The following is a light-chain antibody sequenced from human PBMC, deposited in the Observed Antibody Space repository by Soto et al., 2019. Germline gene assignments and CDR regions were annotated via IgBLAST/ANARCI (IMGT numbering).Light chain of an antibody. CDR1: SSDVGGY. CDR2: DVS. J-gene: IGLJ1*01. Sequence: QSALTQPASVSESPGQSITISCTGTSSDVGGYVSWYQQYPGKAPKVMIYDVSNRPSGVSNRFSGSKSGNTASLTISGLQAEDEADYYCSSYTSSSTYVFGSGTKVTVL. V-gene: IGLV2-14*01. CDR3: SSYTSSSTYV.